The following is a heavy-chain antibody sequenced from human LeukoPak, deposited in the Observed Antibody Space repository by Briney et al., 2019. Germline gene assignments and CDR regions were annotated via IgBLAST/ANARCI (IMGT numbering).Heavy chain of an antibody. D-gene: IGHD6-6*01. CDR3: ARLYSSSARRRIDY. CDR2: IYYSGST. V-gene: IGHV4-59*01. Sequence: PSETLSLTCTVSGGSISSYYWSWIRQPPGKGLEWIGYIYYSGSTNYNPSLKSRVTISVDTSKNQFSLKLSSVTAADTAVYYCARLYSSSARRRIDYWGQGTLVTVSS. CDR1: GGSISSYY. J-gene: IGHJ4*02.